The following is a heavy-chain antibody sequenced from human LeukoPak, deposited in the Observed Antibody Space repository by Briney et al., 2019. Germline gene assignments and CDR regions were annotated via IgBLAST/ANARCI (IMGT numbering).Heavy chain of an antibody. Sequence: PGGSLRLSCAASGFTFSSYGMHWVCQAPGKGLEWVAFIRYDGSNKYYADSVKGRSTISRDNSKNTLYLQMNSLRAEDTAVYYCAKDRYYGSGRFYYYMDVWGKGTTVTISS. CDR3: AKDRYYGSGRFYYYMDV. V-gene: IGHV3-30*02. CDR1: GFTFSSYG. D-gene: IGHD3-10*01. CDR2: IRYDGSNK. J-gene: IGHJ6*03.